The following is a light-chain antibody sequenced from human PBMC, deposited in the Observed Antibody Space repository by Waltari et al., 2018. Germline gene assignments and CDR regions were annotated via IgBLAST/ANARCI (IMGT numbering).Light chain of an antibody. Sequence: DIVMTQPLPPLSVTPGQPASTPCRPSPGLVHSDGKTYLYWYLHKPGQPPKLLIYEVSNRFSGVPDRFSGSGSGTDFTLKISRLEADDVGVYYCMQSIHLPLTFGGGTKVEIK. CDR3: MQSIHLPLT. CDR2: EVS. J-gene: IGKJ4*01. V-gene: IGKV2D-29*01. CDR1: PGLVHSDGKTY.